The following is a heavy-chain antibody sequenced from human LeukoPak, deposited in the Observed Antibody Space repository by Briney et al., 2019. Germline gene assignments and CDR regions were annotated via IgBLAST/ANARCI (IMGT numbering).Heavy chain of an antibody. J-gene: IGHJ4*02. V-gene: IGHV3-21*01. CDR1: GFTFSFYA. D-gene: IGHD2-21*02. Sequence: GGSLRLSCAPSGFTFSFYAMHWVRHATGKGLECVSSISSSSSYINYADSVKGRFTISRENAKNSLYLQMNRLRAEDTAVYYCARDVTHCGGDCYSGDYWGQGTLVTVSS. CDR3: ARDVTHCGGDCYSGDY. CDR2: ISSSSSYI.